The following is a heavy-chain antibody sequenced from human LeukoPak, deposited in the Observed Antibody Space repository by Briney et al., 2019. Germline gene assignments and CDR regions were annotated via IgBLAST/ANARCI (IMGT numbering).Heavy chain of an antibody. D-gene: IGHD3-10*01. CDR1: GFTVSSNY. CDR3: AKEFTSRGAFDY. CDR2: ISASGDNT. V-gene: IGHV3-23*01. Sequence: SGGSLRLSCAASGFTVSSNYMSWVRQAPGKGLEWISVISASGDNTYYADSVKGRFTISRDNSKNTLYLQMNSLRAEDTAVYYCAKEFTSRGAFDYWGQGTLVTVSS. J-gene: IGHJ4*02.